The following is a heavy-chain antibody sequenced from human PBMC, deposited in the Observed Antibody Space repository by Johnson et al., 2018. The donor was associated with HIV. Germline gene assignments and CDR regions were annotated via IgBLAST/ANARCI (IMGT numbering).Heavy chain of an antibody. CDR2: IKTKTDGGTT. Sequence: EVQLVESGGGLVKPGGSLTLSCAASGFTFSNARMSWVRQAPGKGLEWVGRIKTKTDGGTTDYPAPVKGRFTISRDYAKNSLYLQMNSLRAEDTAVYYCAKDQWSSSWTNDACDFWGQGTMVTVSS. CDR3: AKDQWSSSWTNDACDF. CDR1: GFTFSNAR. J-gene: IGHJ3*01. V-gene: IGHV3-15*01. D-gene: IGHD6-13*01.